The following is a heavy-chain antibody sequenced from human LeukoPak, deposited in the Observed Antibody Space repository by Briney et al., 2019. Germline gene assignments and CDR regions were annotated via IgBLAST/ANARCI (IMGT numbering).Heavy chain of an antibody. D-gene: IGHD7-27*01. J-gene: IGHJ4*02. Sequence: GGSLRLSCIAPGFTLSNYDMTWVRQTPGRGLEYVSSIGSGGYTFHAGSVKGRFSISRDISQNTVYLQMNSLRAEDTAMYFCAKKLPGASYYFDFWGQGTLVTVSS. CDR2: IGSGGYT. CDR3: AKKLPGASYYFDF. V-gene: IGHV3-23*01. CDR1: GFTLSNYD.